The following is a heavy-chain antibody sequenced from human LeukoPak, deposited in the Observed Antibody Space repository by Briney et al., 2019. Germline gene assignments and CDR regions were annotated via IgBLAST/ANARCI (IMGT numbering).Heavy chain of an antibody. Sequence: PGGSLRLSCAASGFTFSTYWMSWVRQAPGKGLEWVATLNQDGSEKHYVDSVKGRFTTSRDNAKNSLYLQMNSLRAEDTAVYYCARVGATPGGYYFDYWGQGTLVTVSP. CDR1: GFTFSTYW. V-gene: IGHV3-7*01. CDR2: LNQDGSEK. D-gene: IGHD1-26*01. CDR3: ARVGATPGGYYFDY. J-gene: IGHJ4*02.